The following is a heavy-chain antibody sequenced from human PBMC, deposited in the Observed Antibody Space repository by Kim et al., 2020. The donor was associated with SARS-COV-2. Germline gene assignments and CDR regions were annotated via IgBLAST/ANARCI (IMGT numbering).Heavy chain of an antibody. Sequence: SETLSLTCTVSGGSISSYYWSWIRQPPGKGLEWIGYIYYSGSTNYNPSLKSRVTISVDTSKNQFSLKLSSVTAADTAVYYCARDTGGATVTPHYGMDVWGQGTTVTVSS. CDR3: ARDTGGATVTPHYGMDV. CDR2: IYYSGST. J-gene: IGHJ6*02. V-gene: IGHV4-59*01. D-gene: IGHD4-17*01. CDR1: GGSISSYY.